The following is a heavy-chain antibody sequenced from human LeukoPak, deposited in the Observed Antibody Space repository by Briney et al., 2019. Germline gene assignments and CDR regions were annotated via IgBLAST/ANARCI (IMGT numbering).Heavy chain of an antibody. CDR2: ISSGSSPK. CDR3: ARGDDGAY. D-gene: IGHD3-16*01. V-gene: IGHV3-48*04. Sequence: GGSLRLSCAASGFTFDIYGMNWIRQAPGRGLEWVSHISSGSSPKYYADSVRGRFTISRDNAKKSLYLQMNSLRVEDTAVYYCARGDDGAYWGQGTLVTVSS. J-gene: IGHJ4*02. CDR1: GFTFDIYG.